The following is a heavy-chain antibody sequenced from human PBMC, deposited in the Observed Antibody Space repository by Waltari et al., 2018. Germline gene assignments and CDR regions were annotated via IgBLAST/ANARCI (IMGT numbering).Heavy chain of an antibody. V-gene: IGHV4-59*11. J-gene: IGHJ6*03. Sequence: QVQLQESGPGLVKPSETLSLTCTVSGGSISSHYWSWIRQPPGKGLEWIGYIDYSGSTNYNPSLKSRVTISVDTSKNQFSLKLSSVTAADTAVYYCARQLSYYYYYMDVWGKGTTVTVSS. CDR2: IDYSGST. D-gene: IGHD6-6*01. CDR3: ARQLSYYYYYMDV. CDR1: GGSISSHY.